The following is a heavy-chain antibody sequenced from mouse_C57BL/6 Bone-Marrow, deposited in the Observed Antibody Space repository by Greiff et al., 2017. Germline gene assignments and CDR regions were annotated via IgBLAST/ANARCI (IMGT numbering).Heavy chain of an antibody. CDR2: IYPGNSDT. Sequence: EVQGVESGTVLARPGASVKMSCKTSGYTFTSYWMHWVKQRPGQGLEWIGAIYPGNSDTSYNQKFKGKAKLTAVTSASTAYMELSSLTNEDSAVYYCTGGNYGFAWFAYWGQGTLVTVSA. CDR3: TGGNYGFAWFAY. V-gene: IGHV1-5*01. J-gene: IGHJ3*01. D-gene: IGHD2-1*01. CDR1: GYTFTSYW.